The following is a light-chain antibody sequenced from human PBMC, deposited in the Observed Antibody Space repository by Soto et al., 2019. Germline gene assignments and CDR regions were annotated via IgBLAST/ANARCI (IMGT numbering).Light chain of an antibody. CDR3: QQCGSSPLT. CDR1: QSVSSSY. CDR2: GAS. V-gene: IGKV3-20*01. J-gene: IGKJ4*01. Sequence: EIVLTQSPGTLSLSPGERATLSGRASQSVSSSYLAWYQQKPGQAPRLLIYGASSRATGIPDRFSGSGSGTDFTLTISRLEPEDFAVYYCQQCGSSPLTFGGGTKVEIK.